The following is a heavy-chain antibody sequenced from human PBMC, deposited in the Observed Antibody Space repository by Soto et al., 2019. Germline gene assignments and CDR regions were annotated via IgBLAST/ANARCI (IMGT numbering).Heavy chain of an antibody. CDR3: ARCCSGGSRDY. V-gene: IGHV3-21*01. CDR1: GFTFSANS. J-gene: IGHJ4*02. CDR2: ISSSSSYI. D-gene: IGHD2-15*01. Sequence: PGGSLRPSCPPSGFTFSANSRNGFRQAPGKGLEWVSSISSSSSYIYYADSVKGRFTISRVNAKNSLYLQMNSLRAEDTAVYYCARCCSGGSRDYWGQGTLVTVSS.